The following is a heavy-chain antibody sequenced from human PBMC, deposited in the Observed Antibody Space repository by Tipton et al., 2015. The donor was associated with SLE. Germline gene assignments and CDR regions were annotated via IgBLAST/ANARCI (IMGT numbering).Heavy chain of an antibody. D-gene: IGHD1-1*01. J-gene: IGHJ6*02. CDR1: GFTFRSYA. V-gene: IGHV3-30-3*01. Sequence: SLRLSCAASGFTFRSYAMHWVRQAPGKGLEWVAVISYDGSNKYYADSVKGRFTISRDNSKKTVYLQMNSLRAEDTAVYYCARYPPRGQRWGYYYYGMDVWGQGTTVTVSS. CDR3: ARYPPRGQRWGYYYYGMDV. CDR2: ISYDGSNK.